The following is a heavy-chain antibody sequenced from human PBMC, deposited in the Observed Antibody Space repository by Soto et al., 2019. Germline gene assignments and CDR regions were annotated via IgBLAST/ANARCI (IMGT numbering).Heavy chain of an antibody. CDR3: ARSLGIVEASHNKFDP. J-gene: IGHJ5*02. D-gene: IGHD1-26*01. CDR1: GSTFTVDY. Sequence: ASVKGSFKASGSTFTVDYMHWVRQAPGQGLEWMGWINPNSGGTNYAQKFQGWVTMTRDTSISTAYMELSRLRSDDTAVYYCARSLGIVEASHNKFDPWGQGTLVTVSS. CDR2: INPNSGGT. V-gene: IGHV1-2*04.